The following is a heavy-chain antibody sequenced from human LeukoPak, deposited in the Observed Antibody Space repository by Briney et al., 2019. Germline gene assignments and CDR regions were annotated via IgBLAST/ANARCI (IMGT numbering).Heavy chain of an antibody. J-gene: IGHJ4*02. CDR1: RYIFTEHG. CDR3: AREGEGRCGSFYSC. CDR2: INPHSGGT. D-gene: IGHD5-18*01. V-gene: IGHV1-2*02. Sequence: ASVTFNCKDARYIFTEHGVECERQAPGQGLEWMGWINPHSGGTKYAQKFQGRVTMTRDTSITTAYMEVSRLRSDDTAVYYCAREGEGRCGSFYSCWVPVTLVSVSS.